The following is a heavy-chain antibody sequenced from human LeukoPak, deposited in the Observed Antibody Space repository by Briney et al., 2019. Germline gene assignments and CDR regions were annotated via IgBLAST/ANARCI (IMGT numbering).Heavy chain of an antibody. J-gene: IGHJ5*02. CDR3: AKSGTLLWFQWFDP. V-gene: IGHV4-34*01. D-gene: IGHD3-10*01. CDR2: INHSGST. CDR1: GGSFSGYY. Sequence: ASETLSLTCAVYGGSFSGYYWSWIRQPPGKGLEWIGEINHSGSTYYNPSLKSRLTISVDTSKNQFSLKLSSVTAADTAVYYCAKSGTLLWFQWFDPWGQGTLVTVSS.